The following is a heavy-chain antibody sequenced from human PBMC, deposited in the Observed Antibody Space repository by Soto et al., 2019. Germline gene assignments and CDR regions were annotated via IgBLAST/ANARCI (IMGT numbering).Heavy chain of an antibody. CDR2: ISYDGSNK. CDR3: ARDLSAVVDAIHSYYYSSAIDV. D-gene: IGHD2-15*01. V-gene: IGHV3-30-3*01. Sequence: PGGSLRLSCAASGFTFSSYAMHWVRQAPGKGLEWVAVISYDGSNKYYADSVKGRFTISRDNSKNTLYLQMNSLRAEDTAVYYCARDLSAVVDAIHSYYYSSAIDVWGQGTLVTVSS. J-gene: IGHJ6*02. CDR1: GFTFSSYA.